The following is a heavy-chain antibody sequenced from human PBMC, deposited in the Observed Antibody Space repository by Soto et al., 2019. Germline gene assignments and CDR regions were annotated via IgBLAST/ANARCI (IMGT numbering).Heavy chain of an antibody. CDR2: ISTFNGKT. J-gene: IGHJ4*02. Sequence: QVQLVQSGAEVKKPGASVKVSCKASGYTFISHGISWVRQAPVQGLAGMGWISTFNGKTNYAQNVQGRVTLTTDTSTTTAYMELRSLKSDDTAVYYCARDRVPKSSGYFPFDYWGQGTRVTVSS. CDR1: GYTFISHG. CDR3: ARDRVPKSSGYFPFDY. V-gene: IGHV1-18*01. D-gene: IGHD3-22*01.